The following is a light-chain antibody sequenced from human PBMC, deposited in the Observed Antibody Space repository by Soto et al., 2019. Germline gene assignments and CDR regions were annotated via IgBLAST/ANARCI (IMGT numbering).Light chain of an antibody. CDR2: GIS. V-gene: IGKV3-15*01. Sequence: EMVMTQSPAILSVSPGESATLSCRASQSVNSNYLAWYQQHPGQPPRLLIYGISTRATGIPARFSGSGSGTEFSLTISSLQSEDFSVYYCQKYSKWRITFGQGTRLEIK. J-gene: IGKJ5*01. CDR1: QSVNSN. CDR3: QKYSKWRIT.